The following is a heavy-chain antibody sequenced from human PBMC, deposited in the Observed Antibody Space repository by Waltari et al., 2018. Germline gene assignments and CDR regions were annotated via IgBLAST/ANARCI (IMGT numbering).Heavy chain of an antibody. D-gene: IGHD2-15*01. Sequence: QLQLQESGPGLVKPSGTLSLICAVYGDSMNYWRGWVRQPPGEGLEWIGQVLGSGRTNYNPSFASRVTISLDTSTHQFALKMTSATAADTALYYCARDRGRGLYLDTWGQGILVTVSP. CDR3: ARDRGRGLYLDT. J-gene: IGHJ4*02. CDR2: VLGSGRT. V-gene: IGHV4-4*02. CDR1: GDSMNYW.